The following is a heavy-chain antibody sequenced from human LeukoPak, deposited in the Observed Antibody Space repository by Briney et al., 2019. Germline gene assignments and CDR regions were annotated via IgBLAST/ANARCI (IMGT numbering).Heavy chain of an antibody. CDR1: GGSISSYY. V-gene: IGHV4-59*01. CDR3: ARGPVVNANWYFDL. J-gene: IGHJ2*01. Sequence: SETLSLTCTVSGGSISSYYWSWIRQPPGKGLEWIGYIYYSGTTNYNPSLKSRVTISVDTSKNQFSLKLSSVTAADTAVYYCARGPVVNANWYFDLWGRGTLVTVSS. CDR2: IYYSGTT.